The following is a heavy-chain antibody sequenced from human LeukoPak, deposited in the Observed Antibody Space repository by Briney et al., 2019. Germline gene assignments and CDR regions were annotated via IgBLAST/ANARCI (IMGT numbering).Heavy chain of an antibody. V-gene: IGHV3-21*01. D-gene: IGHD2-2*01. Sequence: GGSLRFSCAACGFTYSSYSMNWVRKAPGKGLEWVSSISSSSSYIYYADSVKGRFTISRDNAKNSLYLQMNSLRAEDTAVYYCAREIVVVPAATGDYWGQGTLVTVSS. CDR1: GFTYSSYS. J-gene: IGHJ4*02. CDR3: AREIVVVPAATGDY. CDR2: ISSSSSYI.